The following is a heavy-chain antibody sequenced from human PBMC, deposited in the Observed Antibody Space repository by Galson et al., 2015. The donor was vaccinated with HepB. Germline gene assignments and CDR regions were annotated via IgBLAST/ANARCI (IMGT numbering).Heavy chain of an antibody. CDR3: ARGVYSYQWELLGRAFDI. V-gene: IGHV1-18*01. J-gene: IGHJ3*02. Sequence: SVKVSCKASGYTFTSYGISWVRQAPGQGLEWMGWISAYNGNTNYAQKLQGRVTMTTDTSTSTAYMELRSLRSDDTAVYYCARGVYSYQWELLGRAFDIWGQGTMVTVSS. CDR2: ISAYNGNT. D-gene: IGHD1-26*01. CDR1: GYTFTSYG.